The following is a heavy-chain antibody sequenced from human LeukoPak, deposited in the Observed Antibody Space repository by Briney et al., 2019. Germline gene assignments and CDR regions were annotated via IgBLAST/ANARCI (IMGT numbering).Heavy chain of an antibody. CDR1: GYTFTSYY. J-gene: IGHJ4*02. CDR2: INPSGGST. V-gene: IGHV1-46*01. D-gene: IGHD3-22*01. Sequence: ASVKVSYKASGYTFTSYYMHWVRQAPGQGLEWMGIINPSGGSTSYAQKFQGRVTMTRDTSTSTVYMERSSLRSEDTAVYYCARDRGQDSSGYYLSFGLDYWGQGTLVTVSS. CDR3: ARDRGQDSSGYYLSFGLDY.